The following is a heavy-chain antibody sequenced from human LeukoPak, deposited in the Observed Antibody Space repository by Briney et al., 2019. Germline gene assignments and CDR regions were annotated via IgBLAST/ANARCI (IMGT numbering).Heavy chain of an antibody. CDR1: GFTFSSYG. CDR3: AKDRRYYSSGSYEDY. J-gene: IGHJ4*02. D-gene: IGHD3-10*01. Sequence: PGRSLRLSCAASGFTFSSYGMHWVRQAPGKGLEWVAVISYDGSNKYYADSVKGRFTISRDNSKNTLYLQMNSLRAEDTAVYYCAKDRRYYSSGSYEDYWGQGTLVTVSS. CDR2: ISYDGSNK. V-gene: IGHV3-30*18.